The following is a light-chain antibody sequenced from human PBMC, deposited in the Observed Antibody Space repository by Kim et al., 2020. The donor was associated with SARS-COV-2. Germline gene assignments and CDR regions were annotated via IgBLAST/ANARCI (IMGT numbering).Light chain of an antibody. CDR3: QQYYSPPLT. Sequence: DIVMIQSPDSLGVSLGERATINCKSSQSVLYSSNNKNYLAWYQQKPGQPPKLLIYWASIRESRVPDRFSGSGSGTDFTLTISSLQAEDVAVYYCQQYYSPPLTFGGGTKVDIK. V-gene: IGKV4-1*01. J-gene: IGKJ4*01. CDR2: WAS. CDR1: QSVLYSSNNKNY.